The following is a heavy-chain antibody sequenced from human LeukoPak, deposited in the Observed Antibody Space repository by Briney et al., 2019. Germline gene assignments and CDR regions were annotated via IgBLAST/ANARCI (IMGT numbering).Heavy chain of an antibody. D-gene: IGHD1-1*01. CDR2: IKQDGSER. CDR3: ARDGGTDWYDP. V-gene: IGHV3-7*01. Sequence: GGSLRLSCGASGFTISRYWMSWVRQASGKGLEWVANIKQDGSERTYVDSVKGRFTISRDNAKNSLYLQMNSLRVEDTAMYYCARDGGTDWYDPWGQGTLVTVSS. J-gene: IGHJ5*02. CDR1: GFTISRYW.